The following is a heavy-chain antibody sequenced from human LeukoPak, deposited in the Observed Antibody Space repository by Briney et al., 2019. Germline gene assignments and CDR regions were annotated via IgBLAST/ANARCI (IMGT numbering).Heavy chain of an antibody. D-gene: IGHD3-22*01. Sequence: GGSLRLSCAASGFTFSNYAMSWVRQAPGKGLEWVSVIYSAGTTYYADSVKGRFTISRQNPENTLFLQMNSLRPEDTAIYYCARVLGYDSSGYYRGYFDYWGQGTLVTVSS. CDR2: IYSAGTT. V-gene: IGHV3-53*04. CDR3: ARVLGYDSSGYYRGYFDY. CDR1: GFTFSNYA. J-gene: IGHJ4*02.